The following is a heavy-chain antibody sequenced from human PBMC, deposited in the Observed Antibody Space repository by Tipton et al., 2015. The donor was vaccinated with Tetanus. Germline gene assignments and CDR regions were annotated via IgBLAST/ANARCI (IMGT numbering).Heavy chain of an antibody. CDR1: GGSIRGGDYS. V-gene: IGHV4-61*08. J-gene: IGHJ4*02. CDR2: ILYGAST. Sequence: TLSLTCSVSGGSIRGGDYSWNWIRQPPGKGLEYIGYILYGASTHYNPSLKSRVTVSADPSQNQFSLNLNSVTAADTAVYYCARIHDFLSGHFDFWGQGTLVTVSS. D-gene: IGHD3-3*01. CDR3: ARIHDFLSGHFDF.